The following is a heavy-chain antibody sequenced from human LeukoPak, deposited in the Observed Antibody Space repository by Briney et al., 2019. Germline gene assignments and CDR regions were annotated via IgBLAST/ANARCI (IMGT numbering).Heavy chain of an antibody. CDR1: GLTFSNLK. J-gene: IGHJ4*02. D-gene: IGHD6-19*01. CDR2: ISAGGRTT. CDR3: AREPPRRGSGQFDY. Sequence: GGSLRLSCAVSGLTFSNLKMNWVRQAPGKGLEWVSYISAGGRTTFYADSVTGRFTISRDNAKNSLYLQMNSLKTEDTAVYFCAREPPRRGSGQFDYWGQGTLVTVSS. V-gene: IGHV3-48*03.